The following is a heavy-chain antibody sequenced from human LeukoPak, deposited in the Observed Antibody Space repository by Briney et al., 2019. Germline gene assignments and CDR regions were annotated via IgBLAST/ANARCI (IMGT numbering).Heavy chain of an antibody. CDR3: ARDCYVWGSYRSSWFDP. J-gene: IGHJ5*02. CDR2: ISSSSSYI. V-gene: IGHV3-21*01. D-gene: IGHD3-16*02. CDR1: GFTFSSYS. Sequence: RTGGSLRLSCAASGFTFSSYSMNWVRQAPGKGLEWVSSISSSSSYIYYADPVKGRFTISRDNAKNSLYLQMNSLRAEDTAVYYCARDCYVWGSYRSSWFDPWGQGTLVTVSS.